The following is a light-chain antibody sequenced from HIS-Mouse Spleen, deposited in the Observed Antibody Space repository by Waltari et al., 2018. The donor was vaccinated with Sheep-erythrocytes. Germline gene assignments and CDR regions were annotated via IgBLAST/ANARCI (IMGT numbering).Light chain of an antibody. CDR3: CSYAGSYTVWV. J-gene: IGLJ3*02. CDR1: SSDVGGYNY. V-gene: IGLV2-11*01. CDR2: DCS. Sequence: QSALTQPRSVSGSPGQSVTISCTGTSSDVGGYNYVSWYQQHPGKAPKLMIYDCSKRPPGVPDRFSGYKSGNTASLTISGLQAEDEADYYCCSYAGSYTVWVFGGGTKLTVL.